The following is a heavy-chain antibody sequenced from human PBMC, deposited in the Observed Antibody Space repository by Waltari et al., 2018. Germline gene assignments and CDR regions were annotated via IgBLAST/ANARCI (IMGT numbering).Heavy chain of an antibody. J-gene: IGHJ6*03. CDR1: GGTFSSYA. CDR2: IIPIFGTA. D-gene: IGHD3-22*01. CDR3: YRSGYTPYYYYYMDV. V-gene: IGHV1-69*12. Sequence: QVQLVQSGAEVKKPGSSVKVSCKASGGTFSSYAISRVRQAPGQGLEWMGGIIPIFGTAMYAQTFQGRVTITADESTSTAYMELRSLRSEDTAVYYCYRSGYTPYYYYYMDVWGKGTTVTISS.